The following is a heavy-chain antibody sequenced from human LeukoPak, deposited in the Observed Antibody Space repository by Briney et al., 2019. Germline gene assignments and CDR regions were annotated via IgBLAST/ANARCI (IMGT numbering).Heavy chain of an antibody. CDR3: ARAFRQVVTAIRLRYYFDY. CDR2: IYYSGST. D-gene: IGHD2-21*02. CDR1: GGSISSSSYY. J-gene: IGHJ4*02. Sequence: SETLSLTCTVSGGSISSSSYYWGWIRQPPGKGLEWIGSIYYSGSTYCSPSLKSRIAISVDTSKNQFSLKLSSVTAADTAVYYCARAFRQVVTAIRLRYYFDYWGQGTLVTVSS. V-gene: IGHV4-39*07.